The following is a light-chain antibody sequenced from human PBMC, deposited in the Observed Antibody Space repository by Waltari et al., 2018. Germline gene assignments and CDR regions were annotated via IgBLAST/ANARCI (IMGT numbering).Light chain of an antibody. CDR2: GAS. CDR3: QQYGASYSVT. V-gene: IGKV3-20*01. CDR1: ESVTTNY. Sequence: EIVLTQSPGTLSLSQGDTATLSCRASESVTTNYLAWYQQKFGQAPRLLIYGASNRATGVPVRFSGSGSGTDVTLTITSLTPEDFAVYYCQQYGASYSVTFGQGTRLEIK. J-gene: IGKJ5*01.